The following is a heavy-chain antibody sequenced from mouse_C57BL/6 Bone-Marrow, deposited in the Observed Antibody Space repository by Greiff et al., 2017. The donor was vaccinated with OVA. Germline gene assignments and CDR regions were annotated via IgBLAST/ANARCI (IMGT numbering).Heavy chain of an antibody. J-gene: IGHJ4*01. Sequence: LVESGAELVRPGTSVKMSCKASGYTFTNYWIGWAKQRPGHGLEWIGDIYPGGGYTNYNEKFKGKATLTADKSSSTAYMQFSSLTSEDSAIYYCAKTAQATFYAMDYWGQGTSVTVSS. D-gene: IGHD3-2*02. CDR1: GYTFTNYW. CDR3: AKTAQATFYAMDY. CDR2: IYPGGGYT. V-gene: IGHV1-63*01.